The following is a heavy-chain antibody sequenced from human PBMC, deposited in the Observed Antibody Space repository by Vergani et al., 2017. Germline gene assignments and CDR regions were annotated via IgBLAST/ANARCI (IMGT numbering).Heavy chain of an antibody. J-gene: IGHJ3*02. CDR2: ISSSSSYT. D-gene: IGHD6-13*01. Sequence: QVQLVESGGGLVKPGGSLRLSCAASGFTFSDYYMSWIRQAPGKGLEWVSYISSSSSYTNYADSVKGRFTIPRDNAKNSLYLQMNSLRAEDTAVYNCARVGYSSSSRGAFDIWGQGTMVTVSS. CDR1: GFTFSDYY. CDR3: ARVGYSSSSRGAFDI. V-gene: IGHV3-11*05.